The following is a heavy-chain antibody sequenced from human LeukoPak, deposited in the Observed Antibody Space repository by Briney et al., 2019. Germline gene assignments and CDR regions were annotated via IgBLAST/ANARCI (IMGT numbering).Heavy chain of an antibody. Sequence: PGGSLRLSCTASGFTFDDYAMHWVRQAPGKGLEWVSGISWNSGSIGYADSVKGRFTISRDNAKNSLCLQMNSLRAEDTALYYCAKEYDYGGNGAFDIWGQGTMVTVSS. CDR2: ISWNSGSI. V-gene: IGHV3-9*01. D-gene: IGHD4-23*01. CDR1: GFTFDDYA. J-gene: IGHJ3*02. CDR3: AKEYDYGGNGAFDI.